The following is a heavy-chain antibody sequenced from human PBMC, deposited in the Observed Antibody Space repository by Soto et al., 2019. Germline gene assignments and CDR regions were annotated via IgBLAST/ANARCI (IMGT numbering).Heavy chain of an antibody. CDR2: ISYDGSNK. J-gene: IGHJ4*02. CDR3: AKAGYSSSWYYFDY. D-gene: IGHD6-13*01. V-gene: IGHV3-30*18. CDR1: GFTFSSYG. Sequence: GGSLRLSCAASGFTFSSYGMHWVRQAPGKGLEWVAVISYDGSNKYYADSVKGRFTISRDNSKNTLYLQMNSLRAEDTAVYYCAKAGYSSSWYYFDYWGQGTLVTVSS.